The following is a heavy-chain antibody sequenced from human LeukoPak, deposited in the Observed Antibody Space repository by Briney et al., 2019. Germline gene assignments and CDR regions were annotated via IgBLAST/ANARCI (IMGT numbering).Heavy chain of an antibody. V-gene: IGHV3-66*01. CDR3: ARMGQWLGKLDY. Sequence: GGSLRLSCAASGFTVISNYMSWVRLAPGKGLEWVSVFYSGGSTYYADSVKGRFTISRDNSKNTLYLQMNSLKAEDTAVYYCARMGQWLGKLDYWGQGTLVTVSS. CDR1: GFTVISNY. CDR2: FYSGGST. J-gene: IGHJ4*02. D-gene: IGHD6-19*01.